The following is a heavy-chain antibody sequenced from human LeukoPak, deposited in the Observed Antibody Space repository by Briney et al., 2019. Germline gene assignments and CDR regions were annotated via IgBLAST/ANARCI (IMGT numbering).Heavy chain of an antibody. CDR2: ISSSSSYI. Sequence: AGGSLRLSCAASGFTFSSYSMNWVRQAPGKGLEWVSSISSSSSYIYYADSVKGRFTISRDNAKNSLYLQMNSLRAEDTAVYYCARARSSSSSWEDWGQGTPVTVSS. D-gene: IGHD6-13*01. J-gene: IGHJ4*02. V-gene: IGHV3-21*01. CDR1: GFTFSSYS. CDR3: ARARSSSSSWED.